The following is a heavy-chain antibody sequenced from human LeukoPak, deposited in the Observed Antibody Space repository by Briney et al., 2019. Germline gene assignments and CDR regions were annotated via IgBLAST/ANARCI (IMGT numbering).Heavy chain of an antibody. CDR2: INHSGST. CDR1: GGSFSGYY. V-gene: IGHV4-34*01. Sequence: PSETLSLTCAVYGGSFSGYYWSWTRQPPGKGLEGSGEINHSGSTNYNPSLKSRVTISVDTSKNQFSLKLSSVTAADTAVYYCARPRGLYYYYYYMDVWGKGTTVTVSS. CDR3: ARPRGLYYYYYYMDV. J-gene: IGHJ6*03.